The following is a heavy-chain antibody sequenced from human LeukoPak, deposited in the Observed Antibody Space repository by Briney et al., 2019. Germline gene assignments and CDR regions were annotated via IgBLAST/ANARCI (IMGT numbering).Heavy chain of an antibody. Sequence: GGSLRLSCAASGFTFSDYAMSWVRQAPGKGLEWISATSGTGGSGDSTYYADSVKGRFTISRDNSEITLYLQMNSLRAEDTAVYYCAKDFYSVTYPRFDYWGQGTLVTVSS. CDR3: AKDFYSVTYPRFDY. J-gene: IGHJ4*02. CDR2: TSGTGGSGDST. D-gene: IGHD4-23*01. CDR1: GFTFSDYA. V-gene: IGHV3-23*01.